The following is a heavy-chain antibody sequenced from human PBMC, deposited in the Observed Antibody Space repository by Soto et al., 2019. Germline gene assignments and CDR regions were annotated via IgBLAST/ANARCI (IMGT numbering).Heavy chain of an antibody. CDR3: ARDLGASITNLDS. J-gene: IGHJ4*02. CDR1: GGSVSSGSYY. CDR2: IHNSGST. Sequence: SETLSLTCTVSGGSVSSGSYYWRLLRQPPGKGLEWIGYIHNSGSTNYNPSLTSRVTISVDTSKNQFSLKLSSVTAADTAVYYCARDLGASITNLDSWGQGTLVTVSS. D-gene: IGHD3-10*01. V-gene: IGHV4-61*01.